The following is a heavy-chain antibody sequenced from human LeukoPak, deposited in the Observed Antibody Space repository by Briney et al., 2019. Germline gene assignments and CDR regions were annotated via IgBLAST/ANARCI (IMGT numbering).Heavy chain of an antibody. CDR3: ASRGYSSGWYSDYFDY. D-gene: IGHD6-19*01. Sequence: GESLKISCQGSGYSFTSYWIGWVRQMPGKGLEWMGIIYPGDSDTRYSPSFQGQVTISADKSISTAYLQWSSLKASDTAMYYCASRGYSSGWYSDYFDYWGQGTLVTVSS. J-gene: IGHJ4*02. V-gene: IGHV5-51*01. CDR1: GYSFTSYW. CDR2: IYPGDSDT.